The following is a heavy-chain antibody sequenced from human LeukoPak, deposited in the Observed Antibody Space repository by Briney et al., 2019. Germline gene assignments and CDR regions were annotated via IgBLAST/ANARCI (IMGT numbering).Heavy chain of an antibody. Sequence: TGGSLRLSCAASGFTFSSYAMHWVRQAPGKGLEWVAVISYDGSNKYYADSVKGRFTISRDNSKNTLYLQMNSLRAEDTAVYYCARAGFRCSSTSCYLDYWGQGTLVTVSS. J-gene: IGHJ4*02. CDR2: ISYDGSNK. CDR1: GFTFSSYA. CDR3: ARAGFRCSSTSCYLDY. D-gene: IGHD2-2*01. V-gene: IGHV3-30-3*01.